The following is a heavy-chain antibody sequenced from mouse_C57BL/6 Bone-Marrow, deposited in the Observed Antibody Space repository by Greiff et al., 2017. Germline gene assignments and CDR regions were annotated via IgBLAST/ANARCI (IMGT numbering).Heavy chain of an antibody. D-gene: IGHD1-1*01. Sequence: EVKLMESGGGLVKPGGSLKLSCAASGFTFSSYTMSWVRQTPEKRLEWVATISGGGGNTYYPDSVKGRFTISRDNAKNTLYLQMSSLRSEDTALYYCARDLLLRYFDVWGTGTTVTVSS. J-gene: IGHJ1*03. V-gene: IGHV5-9*01. CDR3: ARDLLLRYFDV. CDR1: GFTFSSYT. CDR2: ISGGGGNT.